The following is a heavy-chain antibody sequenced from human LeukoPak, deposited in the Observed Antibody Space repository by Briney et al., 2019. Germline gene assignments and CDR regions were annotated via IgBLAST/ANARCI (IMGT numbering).Heavy chain of an antibody. CDR1: GFTFSDYY. CDR3: ARDLGKSTGGSYIY. D-gene: IGHD1-26*01. J-gene: IGHJ4*02. V-gene: IGHV3-11*05. CDR2: ISSSSSYT. Sequence: TGGSLRLSCAASGFTFSDYYMSWIRQAPGKGLEWVSYISSSSSYTNCADSVKGRFTISRDNAKNSLYLQMNSLRAEDTAVYYCARDLGKSTGGSYIYWGQGTLVTVSS.